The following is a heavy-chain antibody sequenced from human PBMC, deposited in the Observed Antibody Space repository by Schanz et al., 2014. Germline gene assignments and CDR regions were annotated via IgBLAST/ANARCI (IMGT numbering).Heavy chain of an antibody. V-gene: IGHV3-48*01. CDR2: IATSSSTR. CDR1: GFDFNSYS. J-gene: IGHJ1*01. D-gene: IGHD3-10*01. Sequence: EVRLVESGGGLVQPGGSLRLSCEASGFDFNSYSMNWVRQVPGKGLDWLSYIATSSSTRHYADSVKGRVTISRDNAKNSVSLQMRRLRVEDTAVYYCASGVHVSSLQKGLQFWGRGTLVIVSS. CDR3: ASGVHVSSLQKGLQF.